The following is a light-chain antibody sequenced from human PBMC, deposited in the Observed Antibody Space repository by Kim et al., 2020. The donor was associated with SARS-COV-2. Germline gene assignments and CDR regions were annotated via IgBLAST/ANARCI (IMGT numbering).Light chain of an antibody. CDR3: NSRDSSGNPWV. CDR2: GKT. CDR1: SPGGYY. J-gene: IGLJ3*02. V-gene: IGLV3-19*01. Sequence: ALGQTVRTTCQGDSPGGYYARWYQQKPGQAPVLVIYGKTNRPSGIPDRFSGSSSGNTASLTITGAQAEDEADYYCNSRDSSGNPWVFGGGTQLTVL.